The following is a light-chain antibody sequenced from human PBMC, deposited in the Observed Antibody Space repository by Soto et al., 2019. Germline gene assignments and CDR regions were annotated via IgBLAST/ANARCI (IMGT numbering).Light chain of an antibody. V-gene: IGKV1-39*01. J-gene: IGKJ1*01. CDR1: LRIYTY. CDR2: AAS. Sequence: DIQMTQSPSSLSASLGDTVTITCRASLRIYTYLNWYQQRPGRAPKVLISAASDLQSGVPSRFSGHGSGTDFTLTINNLQPVDFATYYCQQSYTTPPTFGQGTKV. CDR3: QQSYTTPPT.